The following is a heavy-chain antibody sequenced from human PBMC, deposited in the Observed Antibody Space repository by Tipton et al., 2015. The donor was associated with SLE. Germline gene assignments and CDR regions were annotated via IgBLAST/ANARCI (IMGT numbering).Heavy chain of an antibody. V-gene: IGHV3-21*01. CDR1: GFTFSSYT. CDR3: ARVEEPRYSNTWRPFDY. Sequence: SLRLSCAASGFTFSSYTMHWVRQAPGKGLEWVSTLSGDGTDPYYADSVKGRFTVSRDNAKNSLYLQMNSLRTEDTGVYYCARVEEPRYSNTWRPFDYWGQGTLVTVSS. J-gene: IGHJ4*02. D-gene: IGHD6-13*01. CDR2: LSGDGTDP.